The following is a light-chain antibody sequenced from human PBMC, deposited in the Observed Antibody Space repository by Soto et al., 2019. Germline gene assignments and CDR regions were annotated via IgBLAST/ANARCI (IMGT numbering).Light chain of an antibody. CDR2: AAS. V-gene: IGKV1-39*01. CDR1: QSISSY. Sequence: IEMTQTPSYLSASVGDRVTITCRESQSISSYLNWYQQKPGKAPNLLIYAASSLRSGVPSRFSGSGSGTDFTLTISSLQPEDFATYYCQQSYSTPPWTSAQRAKV. CDR3: QQSYSTPPWT. J-gene: IGKJ1*01.